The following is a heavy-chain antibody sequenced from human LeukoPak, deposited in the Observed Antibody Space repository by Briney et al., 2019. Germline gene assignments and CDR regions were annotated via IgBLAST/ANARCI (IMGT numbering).Heavy chain of an antibody. CDR2: INQDGSEK. Sequence: PGGSLRLSCAASGFTFGTSWMDWVRQAPGKGLEWVANINQDGSEKYYVDSVKGRFTISRDNAKNSLYLQMNSLRAEDTAVYYCSFSLNYWGQGTLVTVSS. CDR3: SFSLNY. J-gene: IGHJ4*02. CDR1: GFTFGTSW. V-gene: IGHV3-7*01.